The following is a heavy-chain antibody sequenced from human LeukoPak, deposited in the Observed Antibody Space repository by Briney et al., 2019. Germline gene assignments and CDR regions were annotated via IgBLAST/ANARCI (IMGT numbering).Heavy chain of an antibody. CDR2: IYYSGST. V-gene: IGHV4-59*01. CDR1: GGSISSYY. Sequence: PSETLSLTCTGTGGSISSYYWSWIRQPPGKGVEWIGYIYYSGSTNYNPSLKSRVTISVDTSKNQFSLKLSSVTAADTAVYYCARDGVGYCSGGSCYRYGMDVWGQGTTVTVSS. D-gene: IGHD2-15*01. J-gene: IGHJ6*02. CDR3: ARDGVGYCSGGSCYRYGMDV.